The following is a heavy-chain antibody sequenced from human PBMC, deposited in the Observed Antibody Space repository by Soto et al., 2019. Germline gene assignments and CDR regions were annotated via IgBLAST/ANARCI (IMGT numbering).Heavy chain of an antibody. Sequence: EVQLLESGGGLVQPGGSLRLSCAASGFTFSSSAMSWVRQAPGKGLEWVSTITGSGLSTYYADSVKGRFTISRDNSKNTVYLQMNSLRAEDTAVHFCAKFIGAAGLDAFDIWGQGTMVTVSS. J-gene: IGHJ3*02. CDR3: AKFIGAAGLDAFDI. D-gene: IGHD6-13*01. CDR2: ITGSGLST. V-gene: IGHV3-23*01. CDR1: GFTFSSSA.